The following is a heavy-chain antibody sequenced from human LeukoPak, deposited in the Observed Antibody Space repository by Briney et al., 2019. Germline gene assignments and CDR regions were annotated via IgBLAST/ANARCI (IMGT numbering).Heavy chain of an antibody. V-gene: IGHV4-59*01. CDR2: IYYSGST. D-gene: IGHD6-19*01. J-gene: IGHJ4*02. CDR1: GGSISSYY. Sequence: SETLSLTCTVSGGSISSYYWSWIQQPPGKGLEWIGYIYYSGSTNYNPSLKSRVTISVDTSKNQFSLKLSAVTAADTAVYYCARGYSSGFIDYWGQGTLVTVSS. CDR3: ARGYSSGFIDY.